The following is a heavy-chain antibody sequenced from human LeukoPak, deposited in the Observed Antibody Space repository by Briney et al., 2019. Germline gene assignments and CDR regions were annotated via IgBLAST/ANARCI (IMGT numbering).Heavy chain of an antibody. J-gene: IGHJ3*02. CDR1: GYTFTSYG. Sequence: ASVKVSCKASGYTFTSYGISWVRQAPGQGLEWMGWISAYNGSTNYAQKLQGRVTMTTDTSTSTAYMELSSLRSEDTAVYYCARDLSWEYSYGFRAFDIWGQGTMVTVSS. CDR2: ISAYNGST. CDR3: ARDLSWEYSYGFRAFDI. V-gene: IGHV1-18*01. D-gene: IGHD5-18*01.